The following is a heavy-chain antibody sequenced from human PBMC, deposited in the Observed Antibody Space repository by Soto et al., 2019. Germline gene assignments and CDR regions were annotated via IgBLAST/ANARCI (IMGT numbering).Heavy chain of an antibody. D-gene: IGHD3-3*01. CDR3: ANSWLPLLEWYTTESPDY. CDR1: GFSFSSYA. J-gene: IGHJ4*02. V-gene: IGHV3-23*01. Sequence: PGGSLRLSCAASGFSFSSYAMSWVRQAPGKGLEWVAVVSGSGTTTYYTDAVKGRFTISRDNPKNTLYLQMNSLRAEDTAVYYCANSWLPLLEWYTTESPDYWGQGILVTVSS. CDR2: VSGSGTTT.